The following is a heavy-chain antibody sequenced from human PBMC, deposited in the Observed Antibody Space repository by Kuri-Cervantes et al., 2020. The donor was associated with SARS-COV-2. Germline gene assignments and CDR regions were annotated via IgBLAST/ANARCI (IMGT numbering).Heavy chain of an antibody. CDR3: AKDGAGAHDF. J-gene: IGHJ4*02. D-gene: IGHD4/OR15-4a*01. CDR1: GFKFSRTD. Sequence: GGSLRLSCVASGFKFSRTDMHWVRQAPGKGLEWVAFISYDGNNKKRIASGKGRFTISRDNSQNKLYLQMRSLRPEDTAMYYCAKDGAGAHDFRGQGTLVTVSS. CDR2: ISYDGNNK. V-gene: IGHV3-30*18.